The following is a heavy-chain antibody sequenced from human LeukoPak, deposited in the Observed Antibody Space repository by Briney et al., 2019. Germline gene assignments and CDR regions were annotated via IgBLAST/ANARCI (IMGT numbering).Heavy chain of an antibody. J-gene: IGHJ4*02. CDR1: GGSISSYY. CDR3: ARDGGSYSPFDS. V-gene: IGHV4-59*01. Sequence: SETLSLTCTVSGGSISSYYWSWIRQPPGKGLEWIGYIYYSGSTNYNPSLKSRVTISVDTSKNQFSLKLSSVTAADTAVYYCARDGGSYSPFDSGAQGTLVTVPS. CDR2: IYYSGST. D-gene: IGHD1-26*01.